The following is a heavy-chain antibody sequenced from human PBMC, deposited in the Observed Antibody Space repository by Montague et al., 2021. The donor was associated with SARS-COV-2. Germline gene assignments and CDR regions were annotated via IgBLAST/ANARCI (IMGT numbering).Heavy chain of an antibody. Sequence: SETLSLTCTVSGGSISSYYWSWIRKPAGKGLDWIGRIYPSGSNXXXPXXXXRVTMSVDTYKYQFHLKLSSVTAADTAVYYCARDNMTILFMVYYYGMDVWGQGTTVTVSS. V-gene: IGHV4-4*07. CDR1: GGSISSYY. D-gene: IGHD4/OR15-4a*01. CDR3: ARDNMTILFMVYYYGMDV. CDR2: IYPSGSN. J-gene: IGHJ6*02.